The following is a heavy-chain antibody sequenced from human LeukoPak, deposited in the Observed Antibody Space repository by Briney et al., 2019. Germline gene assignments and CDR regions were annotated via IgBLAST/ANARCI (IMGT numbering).Heavy chain of an antibody. D-gene: IGHD3-3*01. V-gene: IGHV4-39*07. CDR2: IYYSGST. CDR1: GGSITNTNHY. Sequence: SETLSLTCTVSGGSITNTNHYWGWIRQPPGKGLEWIGSIYYSGSTYYNPSLKSRVAISVDTSRNQFSLKLKSVTAADTAVYYCARGSAYDFWSGYYSPYYFDYWGQGTLVTVSS. J-gene: IGHJ4*02. CDR3: ARGSAYDFWSGYYSPYYFDY.